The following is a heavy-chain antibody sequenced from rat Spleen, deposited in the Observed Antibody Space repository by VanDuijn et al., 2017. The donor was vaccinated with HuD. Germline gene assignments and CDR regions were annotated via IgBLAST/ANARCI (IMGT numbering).Heavy chain of an antibody. CDR3: ATGLFPRAAIFAH. J-gene: IGHJ3*01. CDR2: ISSDGRRN. CDR1: GFTFSDYY. V-gene: IGHV5S10*01. Sequence: EVQLVESDGGLVQPGRSLKLSCAASGFTFSDYYMAWVRQAPTKGLEWVATISSDGRRNYYRDSVKGRFTISRDNAKTSLYLQMDSLRSEDTATYYCATGLFPRAAIFAHWGQGTLVTVSS. D-gene: IGHD1-2*01.